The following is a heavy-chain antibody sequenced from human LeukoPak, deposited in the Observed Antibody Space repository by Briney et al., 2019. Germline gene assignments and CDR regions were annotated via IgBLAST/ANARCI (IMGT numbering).Heavy chain of an antibody. J-gene: IGHJ4*02. Sequence: GGSLRLSCAASGFTFSSYAMSWVRQAPGKGLEWVSAISGSGGSTYYADSVKGRFTISRDNSKNTLYLQMNSLRAEDTAVYYCAKDPAITIFGVVTAIDYWGQGTLVTVSS. V-gene: IGHV3-23*01. CDR3: AKDPAITIFGVVTAIDY. CDR2: ISGSGGST. CDR1: GFTFSSYA. D-gene: IGHD3-3*01.